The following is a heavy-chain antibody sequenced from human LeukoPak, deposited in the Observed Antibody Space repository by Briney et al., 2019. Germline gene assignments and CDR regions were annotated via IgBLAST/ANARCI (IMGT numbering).Heavy chain of an antibody. Sequence: NPSETLSLTCAVYGGSFSGYYWSWIRQPPGKGLEWIGEINHSGSTNYNPSLKSRVTISVDTSKNQFSLKLSSVTAADTAVYYCARAGGYSSINYGMDVWGQGTTVTVSS. CDR2: INHSGST. CDR1: GGSFSGYY. D-gene: IGHD5-18*01. J-gene: IGHJ6*02. V-gene: IGHV4-34*01. CDR3: ARAGGYSSINYGMDV.